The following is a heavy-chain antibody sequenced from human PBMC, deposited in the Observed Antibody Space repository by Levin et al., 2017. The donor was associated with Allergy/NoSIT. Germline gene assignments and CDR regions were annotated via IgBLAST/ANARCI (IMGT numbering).Heavy chain of an antibody. D-gene: IGHD2-2*01. J-gene: IGHJ6*02. CDR3: ARQQVVPAALENYYYGMDV. Sequence: SETLSLTCTVSGGSISSSSYYWGWIRQPPGKGLEWIGSIYYSGSTYYNPSLKSRVTISVDTSKNQFSLKLSSVTAADTAVYYCARQQVVPAALENYYYGMDVWGQGTTVTVSS. CDR1: GGSISSSSYY. CDR2: IYYSGST. V-gene: IGHV4-39*01.